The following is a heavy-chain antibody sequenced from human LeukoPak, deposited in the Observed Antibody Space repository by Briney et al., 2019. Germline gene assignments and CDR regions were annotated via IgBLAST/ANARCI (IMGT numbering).Heavy chain of an antibody. CDR3: ARDHYYDSSGYTFRH. Sequence: SETLSLTCTVSGGSISNYYWSWIRQPPGKGLEWIGYIYYRGSTSYNPSLKSRVTMSVDMSMNQFSLKLSSVTAADTAVYYCARDHYYDSSGYTFRHWGQGTLVTVSS. D-gene: IGHD3-22*01. CDR1: GGSISNYY. V-gene: IGHV4-59*01. J-gene: IGHJ1*01. CDR2: IYYRGST.